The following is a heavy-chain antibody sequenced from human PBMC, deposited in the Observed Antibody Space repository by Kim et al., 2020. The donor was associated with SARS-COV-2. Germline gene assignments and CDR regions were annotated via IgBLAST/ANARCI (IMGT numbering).Heavy chain of an antibody. D-gene: IGHD6-25*01. CDR3: ARANEPALAATGGWGDF. Sequence: SETLSLTCAVHGASFTDFYWTWIRQAPGKGLEWIGEISSGGSTSYNPSLKSRVTVSLDMSKKQFSLNLNSVTAADTAVYYCARANEPALAATGGWGDF. CDR1: GASFTDFY. CDR2: ISSGGST. V-gene: IGHV4-34*01. J-gene: IGHJ1*01.